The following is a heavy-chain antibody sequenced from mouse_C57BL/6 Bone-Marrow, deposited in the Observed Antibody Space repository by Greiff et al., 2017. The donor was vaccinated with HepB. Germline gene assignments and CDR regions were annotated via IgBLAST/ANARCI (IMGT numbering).Heavy chain of an antibody. D-gene: IGHD1-1*01. V-gene: IGHV1-59*01. Sequence: VQLQQPGAELVRPGTSVKLSCKASGYTFTSYWMHWVKQRPGQGLEWIGVIDPSDSYTNYNQKFKGKATLTVDTSSSTAYMQLSSLTSEDSAVYYCASHYYGSRGYFDVWGTGTTVTVSS. CDR1: GYTFTSYW. J-gene: IGHJ1*03. CDR2: IDPSDSYT. CDR3: ASHYYGSRGYFDV.